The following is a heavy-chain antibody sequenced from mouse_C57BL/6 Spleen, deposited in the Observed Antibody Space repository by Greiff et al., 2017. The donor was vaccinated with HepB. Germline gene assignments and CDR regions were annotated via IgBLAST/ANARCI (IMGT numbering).Heavy chain of an antibody. D-gene: IGHD3-1*01. V-gene: IGHV5-17*01. J-gene: IGHJ2*01. CDR2: ISSGSSTI. CDR1: GFTFSDYG. Sequence: DVKLVESGGGLVKPGGSLKLSCAASGFTFSDYGMHWVRQAPEKGLEWVGYISSGSSTIYYADTVKGRFTISRDSAKNTLFLQLTSLRSEDTAMYSCARAAPFDYWGQGTTLTVSS. CDR3: ARAAPFDY.